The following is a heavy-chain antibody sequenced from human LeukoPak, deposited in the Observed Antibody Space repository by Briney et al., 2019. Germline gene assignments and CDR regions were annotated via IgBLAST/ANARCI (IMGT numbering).Heavy chain of an antibody. Sequence: PGGSLSLSCAASGFTFSSYAMSWVRQAPGKGLEWVSAISGSGGSTYYADSVKGRFTISRDNSKNTLYLQMNSLRAEDTAVYYCAKCLQYYYYGMDVWGQGTTVTVSS. CDR1: GFTFSSYA. CDR2: ISGSGGST. V-gene: IGHV3-23*01. J-gene: IGHJ6*02. CDR3: AKCLQYYYYGMDV. D-gene: IGHD5/OR15-5a*01.